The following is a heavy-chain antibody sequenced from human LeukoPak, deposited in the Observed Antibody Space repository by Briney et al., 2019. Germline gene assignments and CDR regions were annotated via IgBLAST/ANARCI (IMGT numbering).Heavy chain of an antibody. V-gene: IGHV4-34*01. CDR2: INHSGST. CDR1: GGSFSGYY. CDR3: ARVRCSSSWYSH. Sequence: SETLSLTCAVYGGSFSGYYWSWIRQPPGKGLEWIGEINHSGSTNYNPSLKSRVTISVDTSKNQFSLKLSSVTAADTAVYYCARVRCSSSWYSHWGQGTLVTVSS. D-gene: IGHD6-13*01. J-gene: IGHJ4*02.